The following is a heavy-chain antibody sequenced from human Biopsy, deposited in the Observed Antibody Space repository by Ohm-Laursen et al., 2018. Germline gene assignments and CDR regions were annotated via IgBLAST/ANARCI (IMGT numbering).Heavy chain of an antibody. CDR3: ARNSGNYKYDAFDI. J-gene: IGHJ3*02. CDR2: IYPSESNT. CDR1: GYIFPTYW. Sequence: ESLKLSCKRSGYIFPTYWIGWGRQMPGKGLEWMGSIYPSESNTIYSPSFQDKVTISAAKSISTAYLQLISLKVSDTAMYYCARNSGNYKYDAFDIWGLGTMVTVSS. D-gene: IGHD1-7*01. V-gene: IGHV5-51*01.